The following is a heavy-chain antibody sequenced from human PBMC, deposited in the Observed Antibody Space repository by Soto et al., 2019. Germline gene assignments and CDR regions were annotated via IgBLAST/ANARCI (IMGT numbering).Heavy chain of an antibody. J-gene: IGHJ6*03. CDR1: GFTFDDYG. D-gene: IGHD2-2*01. CDR2: INWNGGST. CDR3: ARVPAATSYYYYYYMDV. Sequence: PGGSLRLSCAASGFTFDDYGVSWVRQAPGKGLEWVSGINWNGGSTGYADSVKGRFTISRDNAKNSLYLQMNSLRAEDTALYHCARVPAATSYYYYYYMDVWGKGTTVTVSS. V-gene: IGHV3-20*01.